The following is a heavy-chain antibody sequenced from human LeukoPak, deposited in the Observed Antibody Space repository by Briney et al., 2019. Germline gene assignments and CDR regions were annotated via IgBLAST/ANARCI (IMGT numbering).Heavy chain of an antibody. CDR2: ISTSSSYI. V-gene: IGHV3-21*01. CDR3: ARSYCSSTTCGFDP. Sequence: GGSLRLSCAASGFTFSSYSMNWVRQAPGKGLEWASSISTSSSYIYYADSLKGRFTISRDNAKNSLYLQMNSLRAEDTAAYYCARSYCSSTTCGFDPWGQGTLVTVSS. J-gene: IGHJ5*02. D-gene: IGHD2-2*01. CDR1: GFTFSSYS.